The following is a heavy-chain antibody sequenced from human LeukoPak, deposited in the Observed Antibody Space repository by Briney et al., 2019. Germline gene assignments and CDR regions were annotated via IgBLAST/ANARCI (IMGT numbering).Heavy chain of an antibody. CDR3: ARHFADDYYDSSATSDAFDI. V-gene: IGHV1-18*01. D-gene: IGHD3-22*01. CDR1: GYTFTGYG. Sequence: ASVKVSCKASGYTFTGYGISWVRQAPGQGLEWMGWISAYNGNTNYAQKLQGRVTMTTDTSTSTAYMELRSLRSDDTAVYYCARHFADDYYDSSATSDAFDIWGQGTMVTVSS. J-gene: IGHJ3*02. CDR2: ISAYNGNT.